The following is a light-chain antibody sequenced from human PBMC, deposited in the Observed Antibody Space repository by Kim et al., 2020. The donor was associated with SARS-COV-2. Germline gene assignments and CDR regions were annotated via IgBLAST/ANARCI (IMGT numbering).Light chain of an antibody. Sequence: GQSMPISCPGTSSDVGTYNYVSWYQQYPGKAPKLMIYDVNKRPSGISNRFSGSKSGNTASLTISGLQAEDEADYYCSSYATSRSYVFGTGTKVTV. CDR1: SSDVGTYNY. V-gene: IGLV2-14*03. CDR2: DVN. CDR3: SSYATSRSYV. J-gene: IGLJ1*01.